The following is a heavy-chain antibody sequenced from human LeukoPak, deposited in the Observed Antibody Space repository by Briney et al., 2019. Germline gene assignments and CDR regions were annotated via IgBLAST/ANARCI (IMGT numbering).Heavy chain of an antibody. V-gene: IGHV3-66*02. D-gene: IGHD2-2*01. CDR2: IYSGGNT. J-gene: IGHJ6*03. CDR3: ARDDALGYYYYMDV. Sequence: GGSLRLSCAAYGFTVNSNYMNWVRQAPGEGLEWVSVIYSGGNTYYADSVKGRFTISRDTSKNTLYLQMNSLRAEDTAVYYCARDDALGYYYYMDVWGKGTTVTVSS. CDR1: GFTVNSNY.